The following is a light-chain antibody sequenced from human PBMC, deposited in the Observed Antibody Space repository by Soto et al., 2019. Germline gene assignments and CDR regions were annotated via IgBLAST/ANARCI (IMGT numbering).Light chain of an antibody. J-gene: IGLJ2*01. CDR3: SSNAGSNNLV. CDR1: SSNIGGTNY. Sequence: QPVLTQPPSASGTPGQRVFISCSGSSSNIGGTNYAYWYQQLPGAAPKLMIYEVSRRPSGVPDRFSGSKSGNTASLTVSGLQAEDEADYYCSSNAGSNNLVFGGGTKLTVL. V-gene: IGLV2-8*01. CDR2: EVS.